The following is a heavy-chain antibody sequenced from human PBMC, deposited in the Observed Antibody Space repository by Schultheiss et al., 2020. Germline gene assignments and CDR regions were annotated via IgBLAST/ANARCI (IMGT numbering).Heavy chain of an antibody. CDR3: ARDGYCGGDCYKAFDI. CDR2: ISGSGGST. J-gene: IGHJ3*02. CDR1: GFTFSSYG. D-gene: IGHD2-21*02. V-gene: IGHV3-21*01. Sequence: GGSLRLSCAASGFTFSSYGMHWVRQAPGKGLEWVSAISGSGGSTYYADSVKGRFTISRDNAKNSLYLQMNSLRAEDTAVYYCARDGYCGGDCYKAFDIWGQGTMVTVSS.